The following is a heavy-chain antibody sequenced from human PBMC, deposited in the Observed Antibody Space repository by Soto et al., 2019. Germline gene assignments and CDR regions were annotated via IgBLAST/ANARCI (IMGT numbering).Heavy chain of an antibody. D-gene: IGHD3-3*01. CDR3: ARAYDFWSGYFFYYGMDV. CDR2: ISYDGSNK. J-gene: IGHJ6*02. V-gene: IGHV3-30-3*01. Sequence: SLRLSCAASGFTFSSYAMHWVRQAPGKGLEWVAVISYDGSNKYYADSVKGRFTISRDNSKNTLYLQMNSLRAEDTAVYYCARAYDFWSGYFFYYGMDVWGQGTTVTVSS. CDR1: GFTFSSYA.